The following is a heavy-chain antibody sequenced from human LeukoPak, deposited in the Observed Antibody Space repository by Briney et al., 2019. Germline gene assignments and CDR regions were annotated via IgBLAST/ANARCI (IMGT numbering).Heavy chain of an antibody. Sequence: GGSLRLSCAASGFTFSNYWMSWVRQAPGKGLEWVANIKQDGSAKSYVDSVTGRFTISRDNAKNSLYLQMNSLGAEDTAVYYCAREISGCFRTEGRFDPWGQGTLVTVSS. CDR2: IKQDGSAK. CDR1: GFTFSNYW. D-gene: IGHD6-25*01. J-gene: IGHJ5*02. V-gene: IGHV3-7*01. CDR3: AREISGCFRTEGRFDP.